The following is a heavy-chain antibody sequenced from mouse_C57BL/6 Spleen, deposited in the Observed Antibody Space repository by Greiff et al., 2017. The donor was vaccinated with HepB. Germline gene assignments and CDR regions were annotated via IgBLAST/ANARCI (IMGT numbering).Heavy chain of an antibody. Sequence: QVQLQQPGAELVKPGASVKLSCKASGYTFTSYWMQWVKQRPGQGLEWIGEIDPSDSYTNYNQKFKGKATLTVDTSSSTAYMQLSSLTSEDSAVYYCASSYYSNYYFDYWGQGTTLTVSS. V-gene: IGHV1-50*01. CDR2: IDPSDSYT. CDR1: GYTFTSYW. CDR3: ASSYYSNYYFDY. J-gene: IGHJ2*01. D-gene: IGHD2-5*01.